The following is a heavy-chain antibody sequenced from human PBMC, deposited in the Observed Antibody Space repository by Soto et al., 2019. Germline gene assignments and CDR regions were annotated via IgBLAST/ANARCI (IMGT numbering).Heavy chain of an antibody. CDR1: GFTFSSYA. CDR3: ARGGEGYYDFWSGSNYFDY. J-gene: IGHJ4*02. Sequence: GGSLRLSCAASGFTFSSYAMHWVRQAPGKGLEWVAVISYDGSNKYYADSVKGRFTISRDNSKNTLYLQMNSLRAEDTAVYYCARGGEGYYDFWSGSNYFDYWGQGTLVTVSS. V-gene: IGHV3-30-3*01. D-gene: IGHD3-3*01. CDR2: ISYDGSNK.